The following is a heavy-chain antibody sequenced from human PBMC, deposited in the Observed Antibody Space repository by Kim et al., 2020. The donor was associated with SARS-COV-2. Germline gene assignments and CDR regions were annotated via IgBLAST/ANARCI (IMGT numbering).Heavy chain of an antibody. Sequence: RVTISVDTSKNQFSLKLSSVTAADTAVYYCARDRGGSGSYLPYYYYGMDVWGQGTTVTVSS. CDR3: ARDRGGSGSYLPYYYYGMDV. V-gene: IGHV4-31*02. D-gene: IGHD1-26*01. J-gene: IGHJ6*02.